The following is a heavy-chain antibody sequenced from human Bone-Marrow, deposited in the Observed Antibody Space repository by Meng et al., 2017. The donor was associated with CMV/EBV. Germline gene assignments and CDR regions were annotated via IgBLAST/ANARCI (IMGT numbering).Heavy chain of an antibody. J-gene: IGHJ6*02. CDR1: GFTFSSFT. V-gene: IGHV3-30*04. D-gene: IGHD6-13*01. CDR3: AKMQQLVRNYYGMDV. CDR2: IWFDGGNK. Sequence: GESLKISCAASGFTFSSFTMHWVRQAPGKGLEWVAVIWFDGGNKYYADSVKGRFTISRDNSKNTLYLQMNSLRAEDTAVYYCAKMQQLVRNYYGMDVWGQGTTVTVSS.